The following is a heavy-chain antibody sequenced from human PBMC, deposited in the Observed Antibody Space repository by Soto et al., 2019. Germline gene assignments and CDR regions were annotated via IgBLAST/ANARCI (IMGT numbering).Heavy chain of an antibody. CDR2: IYYSGST. J-gene: IGHJ6*02. CDR1: GGSISSYY. V-gene: IGHV4-59*01. D-gene: IGHD6-19*01. Sequence: SETLSLSCTVSGGSISSYYWSWIRQPPGKGLEWIGYIYYSGSTNYNPSLKSRVTISVDTSKNQFSLKLSSVTAADTAVYYCARVREYSSGWYNYYYYGMDVWGQGTTVT. CDR3: ARVREYSSGWYNYYYYGMDV.